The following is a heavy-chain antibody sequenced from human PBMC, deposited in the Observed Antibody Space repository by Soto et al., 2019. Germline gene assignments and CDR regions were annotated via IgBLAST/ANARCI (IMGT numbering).Heavy chain of an antibody. CDR2: INHSGST. CDR3: ARVPDY. J-gene: IGHJ4*02. Sequence: NPSDTLSLTCAVYGGSFSGYYWSWIRQPPGKGLEWIGEINHSGSTNYNPSLKSRVTISVDTSKNQFSLKLSSVTAADTAVYYCARVPDYWGQGTLVTVSS. V-gene: IGHV4-34*01. CDR1: GGSFSGYY.